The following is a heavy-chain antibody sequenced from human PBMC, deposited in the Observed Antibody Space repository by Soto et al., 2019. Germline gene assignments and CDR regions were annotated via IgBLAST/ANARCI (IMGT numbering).Heavy chain of an antibody. CDR1: GFTFSSYW. Sequence: EVQLVESGGGLVQPGGSLRVSCAASGFTFSSYWMYWVRQAPGKGLVWVSRINRDGSHTNYADSVKGRFTISRDNAKNTLYLQMNNLRAEDTAVYYCARDNPTRSPLYGMDVWGQGTTVTVSS. CDR2: INRDGSHT. CDR3: ARDNPTRSPLYGMDV. V-gene: IGHV3-74*01. D-gene: IGHD2-15*01. J-gene: IGHJ6*02.